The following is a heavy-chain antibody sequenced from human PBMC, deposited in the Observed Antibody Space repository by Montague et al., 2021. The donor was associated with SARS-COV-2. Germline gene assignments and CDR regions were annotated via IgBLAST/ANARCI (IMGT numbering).Heavy chain of an antibody. CDR1: GFTFSSYS. V-gene: IGHV3-48*04. D-gene: IGHD3-9*01. CDR2: ISSSSSTI. CDR3: ARDLRWGYYGILTGYYRPLDY. J-gene: IGHJ4*02. Sequence: SRRLSCAASGFTFSSYSMNWVRQAPGKGLEWVSYISSSSSTIYYADSVKGRFTISRDNAKNSLYLQMNSLRAEDTAVYYCARDLRWGYYGILTGYYRPLDYWGQGTLVTVSS.